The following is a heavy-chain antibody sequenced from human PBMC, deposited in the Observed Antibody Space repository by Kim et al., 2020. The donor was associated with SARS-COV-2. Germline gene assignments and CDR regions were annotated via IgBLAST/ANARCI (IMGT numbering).Heavy chain of an antibody. V-gene: IGHV3-33*01. CDR2: IWYDGSNK. Sequence: GGSLRLSCAASGFTFSSYGMHWVRQAPGKGLEWVAVIWYDGSNKYYADSVKGRFTISRDNSKNTLYLQMNSLRAEDTAVYYCARRGRSSSTDYWGQGTLVTVSS. CDR1: GFTFSSYG. CDR3: ARRGRSSSTDY. J-gene: IGHJ4*02. D-gene: IGHD6-13*01.